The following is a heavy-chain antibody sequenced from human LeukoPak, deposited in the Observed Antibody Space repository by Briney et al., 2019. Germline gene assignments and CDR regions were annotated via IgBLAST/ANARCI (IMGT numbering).Heavy chain of an antibody. Sequence: SETLSLTCTVSTYSISSGYYWGWIRRPPGKGLEWIGRIYHSGSSYYNPSLKSRVTIPVARSKNQFSLKLRAVAATKPTVFPWRRAETYSSGWYDPFFDYWGQGTLVTVST. CDR3: RRAETYSSGWYDPFFDY. CDR2: IYHSGSS. D-gene: IGHD6-19*01. J-gene: IGHJ4*02. V-gene: IGHV4-38-2*02. CDR1: TYSISSGYY.